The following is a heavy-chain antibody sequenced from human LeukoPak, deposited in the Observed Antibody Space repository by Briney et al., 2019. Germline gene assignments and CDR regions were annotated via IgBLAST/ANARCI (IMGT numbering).Heavy chain of an antibody. D-gene: IGHD5-18*01. CDR1: GFTFNSHD. CDR3: AKIMEGGYTYGVDY. V-gene: IGHV3-30*18. J-gene: IGHJ4*02. Sequence: PGGSLRLSCAASGFTFNSHDMYWVRQAPGKGLEWVSVISNDGGNKYYADSVKGRFTISRDNSKNTLYLQMNSLRAEDTAVYYCAKIMEGGYTYGVDYWGRGTLVTVSS. CDR2: ISNDGGNK.